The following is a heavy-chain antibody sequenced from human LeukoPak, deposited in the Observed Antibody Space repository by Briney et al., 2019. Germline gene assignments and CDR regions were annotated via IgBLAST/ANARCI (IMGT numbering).Heavy chain of an antibody. Sequence: GGSLRLSCAASGFTFSSYGMHWVRQAPGKGLEWVVVIWYDGSNKYYADSVKGRLTISRDNSKNTLYLQMNSLRAEDTAVYYCAKEQRWLQVELDYWGQGTLVTVSS. CDR3: AKEQRWLQVELDY. V-gene: IGHV3-33*06. CDR2: IWYDGSNK. CDR1: GFTFSSYG. J-gene: IGHJ4*02. D-gene: IGHD5-24*01.